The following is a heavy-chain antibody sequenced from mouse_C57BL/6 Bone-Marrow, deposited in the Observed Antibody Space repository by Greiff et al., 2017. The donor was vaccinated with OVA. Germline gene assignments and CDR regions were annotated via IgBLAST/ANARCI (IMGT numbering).Heavy chain of an antibody. J-gene: IGHJ2*01. CDR3: ARRGYGSEDY. Sequence: QVQLQQPGAELVMPGASVKLSCKASGYTFTSYWMHWVKQRPGQGLEWIGEIDPSDSYTNYNQKFKGKSTLTVDKSSSTAYMQRSSLTSEDSAVYYCARRGYGSEDYWGQGTTLTVSS. CDR1: GYTFTSYW. D-gene: IGHD1-1*01. V-gene: IGHV1-69*01. CDR2: IDPSDSYT.